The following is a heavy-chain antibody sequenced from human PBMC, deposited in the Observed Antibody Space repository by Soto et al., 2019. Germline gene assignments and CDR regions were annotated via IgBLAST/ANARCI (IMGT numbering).Heavy chain of an antibody. CDR2: IGTAGDT. D-gene: IGHD5-18*01. J-gene: IGHJ4*02. V-gene: IGHV3-13*01. CDR1: GLTFSTYG. Sequence: EVQLVESGGGLVQPGGSLRLSCAASGLTFSTYGMHWVRQATGKGLEWVSGIGTAGDTYYPDSVKGRFTISRENAKNSLYLQMSSLRAEDTAVYYCARGGRGYTDGTASRCLGYWGQGTLVTVSS. CDR3: ARGGRGYTDGTASRCLGY.